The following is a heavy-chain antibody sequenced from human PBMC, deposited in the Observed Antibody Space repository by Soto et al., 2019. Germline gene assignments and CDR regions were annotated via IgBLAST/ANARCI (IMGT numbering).Heavy chain of an antibody. V-gene: IGHV3-21*01. CDR2: ISSSSSYI. CDR1: GFTFSSYS. CDR3: ARDRAASGYDWKPPIDY. Sequence: GGSLRLSCAASGFTFSSYSMNWVRQAPGKGLEWVSSISSSSSYIYYADSVKGRFTISRDNAKNSLYLQMNSLRAEDTAVYYCARDRAASGYDWKPPIDYWGQGTLVTVSS. D-gene: IGHD5-12*01. J-gene: IGHJ4*02.